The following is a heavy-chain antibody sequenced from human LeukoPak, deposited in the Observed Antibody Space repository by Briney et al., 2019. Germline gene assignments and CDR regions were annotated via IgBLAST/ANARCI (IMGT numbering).Heavy chain of an antibody. J-gene: IGHJ3*02. CDR2: IWYDGSNK. Sequence: GGSLRLSCAASGATSSSYGMHWVRQAPGKGLEWVAVIWYDGSNKYYADSVKGRFTISRDNSKNTLYLQMNSLRAEDTAVYHCARALKYRGAFDIWGQGTMVTVSS. D-gene: IGHD2-2*01. V-gene: IGHV3-33*01. CDR3: ARALKYRGAFDI. CDR1: GATSSSYG.